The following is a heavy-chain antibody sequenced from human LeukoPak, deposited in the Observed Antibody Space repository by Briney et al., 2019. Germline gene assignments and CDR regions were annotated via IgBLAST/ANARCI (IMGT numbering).Heavy chain of an antibody. D-gene: IGHD3-22*01. CDR2: IYDSGST. Sequence: SETLSLTCAVSGGSISSGGYYWGWIRQPPGKGLEWIGYIYDSGSTYYNPSLKSRVTISVDTSKNHFSLKLSSVTAADTAVYYCARGIMIVVVIDYWGQGTLVTVSS. J-gene: IGHJ4*02. V-gene: IGHV4-31*11. CDR3: ARGIMIVVVIDY. CDR1: GGSISSGGYY.